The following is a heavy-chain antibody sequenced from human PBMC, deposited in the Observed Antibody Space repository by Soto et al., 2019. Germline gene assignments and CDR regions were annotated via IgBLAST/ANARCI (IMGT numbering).Heavy chain of an antibody. CDR1: GFSLSTSGMS. CDR2: IDWDDEK. J-gene: IGHJ4*02. Sequence: SGPTLVNPTQTLTLTCSFSGFSLSTSGMSVSWIRQPPGKALEWLALIDWDDEKYYSTSLQTRLSIFKDTSKSLVVLTITNMDPVHTATYFCARISGSVQKGFDSWGQGTLVTVSS. D-gene: IGHD1-26*01. CDR3: ARISGSVQKGFDS. V-gene: IGHV2-70*01.